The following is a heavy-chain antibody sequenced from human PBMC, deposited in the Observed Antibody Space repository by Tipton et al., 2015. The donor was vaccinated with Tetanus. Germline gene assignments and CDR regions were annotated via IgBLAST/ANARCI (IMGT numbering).Heavy chain of an antibody. CDR2: IWYDGTTT. J-gene: IGHJ4*02. Sequence: SLRLSCVASGYNFRNNGMHWVRQAPGKGLEWVAVIWYDGTTTYYADSVEGRFAISRDNSKNILYLQMDSLRAEDTAVYYCAKRIEGEGIGTPRAFDSWGQGTLVTVSA. V-gene: IGHV3-33*06. CDR3: AKRIEGEGIGTPRAFDS. D-gene: IGHD1-14*01. CDR1: GYNFRNNG.